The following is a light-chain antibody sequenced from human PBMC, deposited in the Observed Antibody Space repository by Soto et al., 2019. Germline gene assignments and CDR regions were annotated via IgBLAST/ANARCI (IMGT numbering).Light chain of an antibody. CDR2: AAS. Sequence: DIQMTQSPSSLSASVGDRVTITCRASQSISSYLNWYQQKPGKAPKLLIYAASSLQSGVPSRFSGSGSGTDFTLTISSLKPEDFATYYCQQSYSTTFGQGTRLEIK. V-gene: IGKV1-39*01. CDR1: QSISSY. CDR3: QQSYSTT. J-gene: IGKJ5*01.